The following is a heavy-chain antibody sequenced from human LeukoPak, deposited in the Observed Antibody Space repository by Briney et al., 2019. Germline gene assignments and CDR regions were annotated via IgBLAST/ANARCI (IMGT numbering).Heavy chain of an antibody. CDR1: GGSISSYY. CDR3: ARGPGPDAYYFDY. Sequence: SETLSLTCTVSGGSISSYYWSWIRQPPGKGLEWIGYIYYSGSTNYNPSLKSRVTISVDTSKNQFSLKLSSVTAADTAVYYCARGPGPDAYYFDYWGQGTLVTVSS. D-gene: IGHD3-16*01. V-gene: IGHV4-59*01. J-gene: IGHJ4*02. CDR2: IYYSGST.